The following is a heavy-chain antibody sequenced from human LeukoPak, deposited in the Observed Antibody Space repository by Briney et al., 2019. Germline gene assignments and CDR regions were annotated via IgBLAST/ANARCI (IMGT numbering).Heavy chain of an antibody. J-gene: IGHJ3*02. CDR2: ISYDGSKK. V-gene: IGHV3-30*18. CDR1: GIAFGDFA. Sequence: SGGSLRLPCAASGIAFGDFAMHWVRQAPGKGLEWMAFISYDGSKKYYADSVKGRFTISRDNSKNTLYLQMNSLRAEDTAVYYCAKKLAAAASVDAFDIWGQGTMVTVSS. CDR3: AKKLAAAASVDAFDI. D-gene: IGHD6-13*01.